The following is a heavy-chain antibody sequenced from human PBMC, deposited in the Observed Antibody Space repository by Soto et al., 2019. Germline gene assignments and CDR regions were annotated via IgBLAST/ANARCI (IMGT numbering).Heavy chain of an antibody. CDR3: ARVWGGAFDI. CDR1: GGSISSYY. J-gene: IGHJ3*02. D-gene: IGHD3-10*01. Sequence: SETRSLTCTVSGGSISSYYWSWIRQPPGKGLEWIGYIYYSGSTNYNPSLKSRVAISVDTSKNQFSLKLSSVTAADTAVYYCARVWGGAFDILVQGTMVT. V-gene: IGHV4-59*01. CDR2: IYYSGST.